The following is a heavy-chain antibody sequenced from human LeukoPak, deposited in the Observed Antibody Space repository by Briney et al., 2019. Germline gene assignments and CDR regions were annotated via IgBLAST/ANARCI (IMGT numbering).Heavy chain of an antibody. CDR1: GGTFSSYA. V-gene: IGHV1-69*05. Sequence: SVKVSCKASGGTFSSYAISWVRQAPGQGLEWMGRIIPIFGTANYAQKFQGRVTITTDESTSTAYMELCSLRSEDTAVYYCAREITMVRGVITYYCDHWGQGTLVTVSS. D-gene: IGHD3-10*01. CDR3: AREITMVRGVITYYCDH. CDR2: IIPIFGTA. J-gene: IGHJ4*02.